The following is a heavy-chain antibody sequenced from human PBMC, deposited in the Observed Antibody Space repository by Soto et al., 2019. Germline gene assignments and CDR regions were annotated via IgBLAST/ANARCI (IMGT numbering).Heavy chain of an antibody. J-gene: IGHJ6*02. CDR3: AKADGNTRLDV. CDR2: ISSTGGSA. CDR1: GFTLISYD. Sequence: TGGSLILSCSAPGFTLISYDMSWVRQAPGKGLEWASSISSTGGSAYYADSVKGRFTISRDNSKNTLYLQMDSLRAEDTAVYYCAKADGNTRLDVWGQGTTVTVSS. V-gene: IGHV3-23*01.